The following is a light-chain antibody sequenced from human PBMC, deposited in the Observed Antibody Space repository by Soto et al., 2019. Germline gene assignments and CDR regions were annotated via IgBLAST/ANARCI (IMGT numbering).Light chain of an antibody. V-gene: IGLV3-1*01. CDR2: QDD. CDR3: QASDSSTFV. J-gene: IGLJ1*01. Sequence: SYELTQPPSVSVSPGQTATITCYGDKLGDKYACWYQQKPGQSPVLLIYQDDKRPSGIPERFSGSNSGNTATLTISGTQAMDEADYYCQASDSSTFVFGTGTKVTVL. CDR1: KLGDKY.